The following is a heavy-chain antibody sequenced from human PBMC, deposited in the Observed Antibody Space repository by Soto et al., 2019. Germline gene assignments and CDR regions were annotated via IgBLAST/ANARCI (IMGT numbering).Heavy chain of an antibody. J-gene: IGHJ6*02. CDR2: ISSSSSYI. V-gene: IGHV3-21*01. D-gene: IGHD1-26*01. Sequence: RGPLRLSCAASGFTFSSYSMNWVRQAPGKGLEWVSSISSSSSYIYYADSVKGRFTISRDNAKNSLYLQMNSLRAEDTAVYYCARANEWELLCPYYYYGMDVWGQGTTVTV. CDR1: GFTFSSYS. CDR3: ARANEWELLCPYYYYGMDV.